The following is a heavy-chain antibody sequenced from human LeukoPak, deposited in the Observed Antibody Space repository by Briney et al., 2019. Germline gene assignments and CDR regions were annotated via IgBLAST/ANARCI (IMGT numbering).Heavy chain of an antibody. V-gene: IGHV7-4-1*02. J-gene: IGHJ4*02. D-gene: IGHD3-10*01. CDR2: INTNTENP. Sequence: ASVKVSCKASGYTFTSYAMNWVRQAPGQGLEWMGWINTNTENPTYAQGFTGRFVFSLDTSVSTAYLQISSLKAEDTAVYYCARDYRITMVRGVMFPAYRGQGTLVTVSS. CDR3: ARDYRITMVRGVMFPAY. CDR1: GYTFTSYA.